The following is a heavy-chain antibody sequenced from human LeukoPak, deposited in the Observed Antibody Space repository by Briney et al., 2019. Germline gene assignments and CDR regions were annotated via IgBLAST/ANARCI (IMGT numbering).Heavy chain of an antibody. CDR3: TTGYCTSTSCSKGIEY. Sequence: GGSLRLSCAASGFTFTNAWMSWVRQAPGKGLEWVGRIKSKTDGGTTDYAAPVKGRFNISKDDSKNTLYLQMNSLKTEDTAVYYCTTGYCTSTSCSKGIEYWAQGTLVTVSS. CDR2: IKSKTDGGTT. D-gene: IGHD2-2*01. CDR1: GFTFTNAW. V-gene: IGHV3-15*01. J-gene: IGHJ4*02.